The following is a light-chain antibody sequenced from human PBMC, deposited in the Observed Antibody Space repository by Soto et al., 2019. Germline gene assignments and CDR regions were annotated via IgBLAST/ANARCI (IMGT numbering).Light chain of an antibody. J-gene: IGKJ1*01. Sequence: EIVMTQSPATLSVSPGERATLSCRASQSVRSNLAWYQQKPGQAPRLLIYGASTRATGIPARFSGSGSGTEFTRTISSLQSEDFAVYYWQQYNNWPWTFGQATKVESK. CDR3: QQYNNWPWT. CDR2: GAS. CDR1: QSVRSN. V-gene: IGKV3-15*01.